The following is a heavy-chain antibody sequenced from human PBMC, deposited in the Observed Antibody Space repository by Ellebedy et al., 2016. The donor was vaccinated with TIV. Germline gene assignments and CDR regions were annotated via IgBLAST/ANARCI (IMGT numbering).Heavy chain of an antibody. CDR1: GYTFSSYD. V-gene: IGHV1-8*01. Sequence: ASVKVSXXASGYTFSSYDIIWVRQATGQGLEWMGWMNPNSGNTGYAQKFQDRITMTRNTSISTAYMELSSLKSEDTAMYYCAREGGSGSYYYFDYWGQGTLVTVSS. J-gene: IGHJ4*02. D-gene: IGHD3-10*01. CDR3: AREGGSGSYYYFDY. CDR2: MNPNSGNT.